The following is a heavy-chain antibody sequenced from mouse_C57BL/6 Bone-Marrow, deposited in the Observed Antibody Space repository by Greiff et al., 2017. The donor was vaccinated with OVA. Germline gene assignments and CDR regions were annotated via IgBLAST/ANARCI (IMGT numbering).Heavy chain of an antibody. CDR2: IYPGSGST. D-gene: IGHD3-2*02. CDR3: ARSIRQLRPYVYAMDY. Sequence: VQLQHPGAELVKPGASVKMSCKASGYTFTSYWITWVKQRPGQGLEWIGDIYPGSGSTNYNEKFKSKATLTVDTSSSTAYMQLSSLTSEDSAVYYCARSIRQLRPYVYAMDYWGQGTSVTVSS. V-gene: IGHV1-55*01. CDR1: GYTFTSYW. J-gene: IGHJ4*01.